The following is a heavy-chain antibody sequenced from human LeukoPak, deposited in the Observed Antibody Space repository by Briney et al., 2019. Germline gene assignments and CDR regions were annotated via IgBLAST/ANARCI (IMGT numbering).Heavy chain of an antibody. D-gene: IGHD5-18*01. V-gene: IGHV3-48*04. CDR2: ISSSGSTI. CDR3: ARDRGYSYGLFDY. CDR1: GFTFSSYS. J-gene: IGHJ4*02. Sequence: PGGSLRLSCAASGFTFSSYSMNWVRQAPGKGLEWVSYISSSGSTIYYADSVKGRFTISRDNAKNSLYLQMNSLRAEDTAVYYCARDRGYSYGLFDYWGQGTLVTVSS.